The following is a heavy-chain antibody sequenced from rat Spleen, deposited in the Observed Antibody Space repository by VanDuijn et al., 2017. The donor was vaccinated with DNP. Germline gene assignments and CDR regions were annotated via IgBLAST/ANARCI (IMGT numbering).Heavy chain of an antibody. J-gene: IGHJ2*01. CDR2: ISTSGAYT. V-gene: IGHV5-31*01. CDR1: RFTFSYYW. D-gene: IGHD4-4*01. CDR3: ARSMSGVRGYYFDY. Sequence: EVQLVESGGDLVQPGRSLELSCVASRFTFSYYWMTWIRQVPGKGLEWVASISTSGAYTYYPDSVKGRFTISRDKSKNTLYLQMNSLRSEDTATYYCARSMSGVRGYYFDYWGQGVMVTVSS.